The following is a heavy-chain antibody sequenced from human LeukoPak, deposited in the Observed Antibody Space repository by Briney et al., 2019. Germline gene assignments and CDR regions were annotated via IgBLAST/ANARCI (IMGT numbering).Heavy chain of an antibody. D-gene: IGHD1-26*01. Sequence: SVTVSFSGSGGTFSSYAISWVRQAPAQGLEWMGGIIIIFGTANYAQKFQGRGTITTDDDTSTVDMELSNLRTEDTAVNYCAKEGGATKGNNWFDPWGQGTLVTVSS. J-gene: IGHJ5*02. CDR2: IIIIFGTA. CDR1: GGTFSSYA. V-gene: IGHV1-69*05. CDR3: AKEGGATKGNNWFDP.